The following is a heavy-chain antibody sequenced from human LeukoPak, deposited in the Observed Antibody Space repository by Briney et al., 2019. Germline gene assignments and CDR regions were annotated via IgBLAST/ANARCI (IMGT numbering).Heavy chain of an antibody. J-gene: IGHJ5*02. V-gene: IGHV4-34*01. Sequence: PETLSLTCAVYGGSFSGYYWSWIRQPPGKGLEWIGEINHSGSTNYNPSLKSRVTISVDTSKNQFSLKLSSVTAADTAVYYCARLRTRGIAAAGTWFKGDNWFDPWGQGTLVTVSS. CDR2: INHSGST. CDR3: ARLRTRGIAAAGTWFKGDNWFDP. CDR1: GGSFSGYY. D-gene: IGHD6-13*01.